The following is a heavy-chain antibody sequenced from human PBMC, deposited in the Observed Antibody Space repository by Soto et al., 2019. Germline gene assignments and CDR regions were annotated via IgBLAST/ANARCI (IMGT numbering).Heavy chain of an antibody. CDR2: IYYSGST. Sequence: QVQLQESGPGLVKPSQTLSLTCTVSGGSISSGDYYWSWIRQPPGKGLEWIGYIYYSGSTYYNPSLKSRVTIPVDTSKNQFSLKLSSVTAADTAVYYCARGYYDFWSGYPPYFDYWGQGTLVTVSS. CDR3: ARGYYDFWSGYPPYFDY. D-gene: IGHD3-3*01. V-gene: IGHV4-30-4*01. J-gene: IGHJ4*02. CDR1: GGSISSGDYY.